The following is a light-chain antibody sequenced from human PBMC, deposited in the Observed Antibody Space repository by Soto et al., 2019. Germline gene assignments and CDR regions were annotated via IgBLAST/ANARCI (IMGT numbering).Light chain of an antibody. CDR2: DVS. CDR3: SSYTSSSTYV. CDR1: SSDVGGYNY. V-gene: IGLV2-14*01. J-gene: IGLJ1*01. Sequence: QSALTQPASVSGSPGQSITIARTGTSSDVGGYNYVSWYQQYPGKAPRLVISDVSNRPSGVSNRFSGSKSGNSASLTISGLQAEDEADYYCSSYTSSSTYVFGTGTKLTVL.